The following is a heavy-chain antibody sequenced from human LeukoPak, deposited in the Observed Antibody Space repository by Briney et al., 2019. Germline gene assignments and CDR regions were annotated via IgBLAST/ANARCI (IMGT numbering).Heavy chain of an antibody. Sequence: GGSLRLSCAASGFPFLSYAMAWVRQAPGKGVEWVSGISGTGATTYYADSVKGRVTISRDNYKNTLYLQMNSLRAEDTAVYYCAKDSSLRDAFDIWGQGTMVTVSS. V-gene: IGHV3-23*01. D-gene: IGHD2-15*01. CDR1: GFPFLSYA. CDR3: AKDSSLRDAFDI. J-gene: IGHJ3*02. CDR2: ISGTGATT.